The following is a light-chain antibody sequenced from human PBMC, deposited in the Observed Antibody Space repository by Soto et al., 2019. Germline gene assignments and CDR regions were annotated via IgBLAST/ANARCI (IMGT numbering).Light chain of an antibody. Sequence: QSVLTQPPSVSGAPGQRVTISCTGSSSNIGAGYDVHWYQQLPGTAPKLLIYGNTNRPSGVPDRFFGSKSGTSASLAITGLQAEDEADYYCQSHDTSLSGYVFGTGTKLTVL. V-gene: IGLV1-40*01. CDR3: QSHDTSLSGYV. CDR1: SSNIGAGYD. CDR2: GNT. J-gene: IGLJ1*01.